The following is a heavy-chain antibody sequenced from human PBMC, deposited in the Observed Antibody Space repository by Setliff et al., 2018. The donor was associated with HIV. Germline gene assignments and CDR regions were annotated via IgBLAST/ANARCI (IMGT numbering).Heavy chain of an antibody. Sequence: SVKVSCKASGGTSSTHAMNWVRQAPGQGLEWMGQIISILEITDYAQKFQVRLTITADEPTNTIYMELSGLRSEDTAVYYCAGPRGDEAFDIWGQGTMVTVSS. CDR3: AGPRGDEAFDI. CDR2: IISILEIT. D-gene: IGHD3-10*01. V-gene: IGHV1-69*10. J-gene: IGHJ3*02. CDR1: GGTSSTHA.